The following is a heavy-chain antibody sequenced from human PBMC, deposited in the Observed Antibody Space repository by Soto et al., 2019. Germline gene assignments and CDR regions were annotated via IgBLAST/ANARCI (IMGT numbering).Heavy chain of an antibody. CDR3: ARDYLTGYPYYYYYYGMDV. D-gene: IGHD3-9*01. CDR2: INPNSGGT. CDR1: GYTFTGYY. V-gene: IGHV1-2*04. J-gene: IGHJ6*02. Sequence: ASVKVSCKASGYTFTGYYMHWVRQAPGQGLEWMGWINPNSGGTNYAQKFQGWVTMTRDTSISTAHMELSRLRSDDTAVYYCARDYLTGYPYYYYYYGMDVWGQGTTVTVSS.